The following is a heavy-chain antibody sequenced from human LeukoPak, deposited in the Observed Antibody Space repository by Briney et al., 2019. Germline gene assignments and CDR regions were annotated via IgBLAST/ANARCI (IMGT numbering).Heavy chain of an antibody. J-gene: IGHJ6*03. CDR1: GYTFTGYY. CDR2: ISPNSGGT. CDR3: ARGDDVLRFLEWSPMDV. V-gene: IGHV1-2*02. Sequence: ASVKVSCKASGYTFTGYYMHWVRQAPGQGLEWMGWISPNSGGTKYTQKFQGRVTVTRDTSISTAYMELSRLRSDDTAVYYCARGDDVLRFLEWSPMDVWGKGPTVTVSS. D-gene: IGHD3-3*01.